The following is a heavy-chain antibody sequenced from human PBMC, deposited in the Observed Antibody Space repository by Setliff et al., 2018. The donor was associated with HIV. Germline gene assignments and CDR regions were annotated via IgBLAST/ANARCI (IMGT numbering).Heavy chain of an antibody. D-gene: IGHD3-10*01. CDR1: GGTFSSYS. Sequence: SVKVSCKASGGTFSSYSINWVRQAPGQGLEWMGGIIPIYGTPIYAQKFQGRATITADESTSTAYMELSSLRSEDTAVYYCARGDYGSGSYYPYYFYYGMDVWGQGTTVTVSS. CDR2: IIPIYGTP. V-gene: IGHV1-69*13. J-gene: IGHJ6*02. CDR3: ARGDYGSGSYYPYYFYYGMDV.